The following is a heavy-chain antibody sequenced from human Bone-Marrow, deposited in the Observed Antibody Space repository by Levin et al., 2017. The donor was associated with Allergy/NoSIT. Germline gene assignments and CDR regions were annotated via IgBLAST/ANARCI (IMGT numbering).Heavy chain of an antibody. Sequence: SVKVSCKASGGIFSSNPFTWVRQAPGQGLEWMGGITPIFNTPNYAQKFRGRMTITADDSTNTVYLELNSLRSDDTAVYYCARGRVTMTIGGYFDYWGHGSAVNVSS. CDR2: ITPIFNTP. J-gene: IGHJ4*01. CDR1: GGIFSSNP. V-gene: IGHV1-69*13. CDR3: ARGRVTMTIGGYFDY. D-gene: IGHD3-16*01.